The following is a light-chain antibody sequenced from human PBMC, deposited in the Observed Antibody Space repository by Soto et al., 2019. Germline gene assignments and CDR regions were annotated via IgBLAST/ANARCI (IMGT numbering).Light chain of an antibody. CDR2: DVT. V-gene: IGLV2-11*01. CDR3: CSHAGGSSWV. J-gene: IGLJ3*02. CDR1: SGDVGAYDR. Sequence: QSALTQPRSVSGSPGQSVTISCTGTSGDVGAYDRVSWYQHHPTKAPKLIIYDVTNRPSGVPYRLSGSKSGSTASLTISGLQAEDEADYYCCSHAGGSSWVFGGGTKLTVL.